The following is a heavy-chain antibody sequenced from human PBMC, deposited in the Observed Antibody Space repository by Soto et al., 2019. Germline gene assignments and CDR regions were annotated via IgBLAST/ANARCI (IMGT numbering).Heavy chain of an antibody. J-gene: IGHJ5*02. D-gene: IGHD3-10*01. Sequence: PSETLSLTCTVSGGSTSSSSYYWGWIRQPPGKGLGWIGSIYYSGSTYYNPSLKSRVTISVDTSKNQFSLKLSSVTAADTAVYYCASRAVRGVRIVSWLDPWGQGTLVTVSS. CDR3: ASRAVRGVRIVSWLDP. CDR1: GGSTSSSSYY. CDR2: IYYSGST. V-gene: IGHV4-39*01.